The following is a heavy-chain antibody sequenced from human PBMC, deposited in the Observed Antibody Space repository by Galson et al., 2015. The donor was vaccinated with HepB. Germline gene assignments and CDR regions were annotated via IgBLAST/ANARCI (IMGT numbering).Heavy chain of an antibody. V-gene: IGHV1-2*02. J-gene: IGHJ4*02. CDR1: GYTFTGYY. CDR2: INPDSGGT. Sequence: SVKVSCKASGYTFTGYYMHWVRQAPGQGLEWMGWINPDSGGTNYAQKFQGRVTMTRDTSISTAYMELSRLRSDDTAVYYCARVGIEVTGFDYWGQGTLVTVSS. CDR3: ARVGIEVTGFDY. D-gene: IGHD4-23*01.